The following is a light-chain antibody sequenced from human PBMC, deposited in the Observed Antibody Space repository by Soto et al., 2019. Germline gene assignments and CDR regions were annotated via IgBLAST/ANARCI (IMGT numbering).Light chain of an antibody. CDR3: LQYNNWPRRT. Sequence: EIVMTQSPATLAVSPGERATLSCRASQSISDNLAWYQQKPGQAPRLLIYGASTRSTGVPARFSGSGSGTEFTLTISSLQSEDFAVYYCLQYNNWPRRTFGQGTKVDIK. V-gene: IGKV3-15*01. J-gene: IGKJ1*01. CDR2: GAS. CDR1: QSISDN.